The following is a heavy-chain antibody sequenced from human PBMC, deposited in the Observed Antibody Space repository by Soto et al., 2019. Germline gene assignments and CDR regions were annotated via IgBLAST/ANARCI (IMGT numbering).Heavy chain of an antibody. CDR3: ARGRVVVPAAVMFNCLDP. J-gene: IGHJ5*02. CDR2: IYYSGNT. Sequence: SETLSLTCSVSGGSISSGYYYWSWIRQPPGKGLEWIGNIYYSGNTYYNPSLKSRLIISIDTSKNQFSLKMSSVTAADTAVYYCARGRVVVPAAVMFNCLDPWGQGALVTVSS. CDR1: GGSISSGYYY. D-gene: IGHD2-2*01. V-gene: IGHV4-30-4*01.